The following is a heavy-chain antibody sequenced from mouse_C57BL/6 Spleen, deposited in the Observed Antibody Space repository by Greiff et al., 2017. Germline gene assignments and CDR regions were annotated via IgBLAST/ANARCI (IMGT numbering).Heavy chain of an antibody. CDR1: GFTFSSYA. CDR3: ARDETGTGDY. D-gene: IGHD4-1*01. V-gene: IGHV5-4*01. Sequence: EVKLMESGGGLVKPGGSLKLSCAASGFTFSSYAMSWVRQTPEKRLEWVATISDGGSYTYYPDNVKGRFTISRDNAKNNLYLQMSHLKSEDTAMYYCARDETGTGDYWGQGTTLTVSS. CDR2: ISDGGSYT. J-gene: IGHJ2*01.